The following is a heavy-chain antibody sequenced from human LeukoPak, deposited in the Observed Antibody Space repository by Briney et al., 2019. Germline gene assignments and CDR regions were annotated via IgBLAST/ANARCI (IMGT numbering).Heavy chain of an antibody. D-gene: IGHD6-19*01. CDR2: IVVGSGNT. Sequence: ASVKVSCKASGFTFTSSAVQWVRQARGQRLEWIGWIVVGSGNTNYAQKFQERVTITRDMSTGTAYMELSSLRSEDTAVYYCARQTKWLVQYYFDYWGQGTLVTVSS. V-gene: IGHV1-58*01. CDR3: ARQTKWLVQYYFDY. J-gene: IGHJ4*02. CDR1: GFTFTSSA.